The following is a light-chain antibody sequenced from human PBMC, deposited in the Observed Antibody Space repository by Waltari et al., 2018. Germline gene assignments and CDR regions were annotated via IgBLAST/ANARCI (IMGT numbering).Light chain of an antibody. J-gene: IGLJ3*02. CDR3: VLYMGGGISV. Sequence: QTVVTQEPPFSVSPGGTVTLTCGLSSGSVSTSYYPSWYQQTPGQAPRTLIYSTDSRSSGVPDRFSGSIVGNKAALTITGAQADDESDYYCVLYMGGGISVFGGGTKLTVL. CDR2: STD. CDR1: SGSVSTSYY. V-gene: IGLV8-61*01.